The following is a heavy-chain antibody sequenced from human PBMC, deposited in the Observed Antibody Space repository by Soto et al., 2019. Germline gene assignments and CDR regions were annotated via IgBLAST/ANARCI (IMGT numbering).Heavy chain of an antibody. J-gene: IGHJ4*02. Sequence: SETLSVTCAVSGYSISSGYYWGWIRQPPGKGLEWIGSIYHSGRTYYNPSLKSRVTISVDTSKNQFSLKLSSVTAADTAVYYCARVVFEYCSSGSCYRIDYWGQGTLVTVSS. CDR3: ARVVFEYCSSGSCYRIDY. D-gene: IGHD2-15*01. CDR2: IYHSGRT. V-gene: IGHV4-38-2*01. CDR1: GYSISSGYY.